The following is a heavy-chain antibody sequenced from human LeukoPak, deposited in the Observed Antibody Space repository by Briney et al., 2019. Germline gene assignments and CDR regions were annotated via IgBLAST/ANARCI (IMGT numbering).Heavy chain of an antibody. CDR3: ASRSLLGAFDI. V-gene: IGHV3-9*03. CDR2: ISWNSGSI. J-gene: IGHJ3*02. Sequence: GGSLRLSCAASGFTFDDYAMHWVRQAPGKGLEWVSGISWNSGSIGYADSVKGRFTISRDNAMNSLYLQMNSLRAEDMALYYCASRSLLGAFDIWGQGTMVTVSS. CDR1: GFTFDDYA.